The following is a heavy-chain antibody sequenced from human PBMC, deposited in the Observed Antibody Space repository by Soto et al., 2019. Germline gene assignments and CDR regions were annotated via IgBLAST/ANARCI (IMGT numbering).Heavy chain of an antibody. J-gene: IGHJ4*02. CDR3: AKQYGSGSYYNVGFGGHRDY. V-gene: IGHV3-30*18. D-gene: IGHD3-10*01. CDR1: GFTFNNYG. CDR2: ISFDGRNT. Sequence: QVQLVESGGGVVQPGRSLRLSCAASGFTFNNYGMHWVRQAPGKGLEWVVVISFDGRNTYYADSVKGRFTISRDNSKNTLYLQMTSLRAEDTAVYYCAKQYGSGSYYNVGFGGHRDYWVQGTLVTVSS.